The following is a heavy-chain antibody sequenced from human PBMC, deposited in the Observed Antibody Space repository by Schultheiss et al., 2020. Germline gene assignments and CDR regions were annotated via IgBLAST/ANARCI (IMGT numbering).Heavy chain of an antibody. J-gene: IGHJ6*02. CDR2: IYPGDSDT. CDR1: GYSFTSSW. CDR3: AIRPRAGDYGMDV. D-gene: IGHD3-10*01. V-gene: IGHV5-51*01. Sequence: GGSLRLSCKGSGYSFTSSWIGWVRQMPGKGLEWMGIIYPGDSDTRYSPSFQGQVTISADKSISTAYLQWSSLKASDTAMYYCAIRPRAGDYGMDVWGQGTTVTGSS.